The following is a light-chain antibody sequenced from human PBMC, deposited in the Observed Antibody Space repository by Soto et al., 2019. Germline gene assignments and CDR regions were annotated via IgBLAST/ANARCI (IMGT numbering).Light chain of an antibody. J-gene: IGKJ1*01. CDR3: QQHNSYPWT. CDR2: KAS. V-gene: IGKV1-5*03. Sequence: DIQMTQSPSTLSASVEDRVTITCRASQSISSWLAWYQQKPGKAPKLLIYKASSLESGVPSRFSGSGSGTEFTLTISNLQPDDFATYYCQQHNSYPWTFGQGTKVEIK. CDR1: QSISSW.